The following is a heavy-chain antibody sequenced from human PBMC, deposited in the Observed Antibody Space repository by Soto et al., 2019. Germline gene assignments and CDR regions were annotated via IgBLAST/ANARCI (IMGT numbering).Heavy chain of an antibody. J-gene: IGHJ5*02. CDR3: ARGSYSGSSFWFDP. CDR1: GGSISSGGYY. CDR2: IYYSGST. Sequence: QVQLQESGPGLVKPSQTLSLTCTVSGGSISSGGYYWSWIRQHPGKGLEWIGYIYYSGSTYYNPSLKSRVTISVDPSKTQFSLKLSSVTAADTAVYYCARGSYSGSSFWFDPWGREPWSPSPQ. D-gene: IGHD6-6*01. V-gene: IGHV4-31*03.